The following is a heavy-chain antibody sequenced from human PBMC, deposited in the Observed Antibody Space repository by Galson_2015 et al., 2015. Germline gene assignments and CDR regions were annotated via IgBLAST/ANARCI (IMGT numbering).Heavy chain of an antibody. D-gene: IGHD3-10*01. J-gene: IGHJ4*02. CDR2: IYYSGST. CDR3: ARGGTGTPYYFTY. CDR1: GGSISSGDYY. V-gene: IGHV4-31*03. Sequence: TLSLTCTVSGGSISSGDYYWSWIRQHPGKGLEWIGYIYYSGSTYYNPSLLSLKGRVTMSVDTSKNQLSLQLTSVTAADTAVYYCARGGTGTPYYFTYWGQGTLVTVSS.